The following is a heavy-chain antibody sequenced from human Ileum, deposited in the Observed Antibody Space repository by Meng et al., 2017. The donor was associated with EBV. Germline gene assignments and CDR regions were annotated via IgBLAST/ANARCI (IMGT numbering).Heavy chain of an antibody. Sequence: EVQLVGSGGGLVTPGDSLRLSCAASGFTFTNAHMTWVRQAPGKGLEWVGRIKRTTDGGTTDYAAPVKGRFTTSRDDSKNTLYLQMNSLKTEDTAVYYCTDVGGDMIWGQGTLVTVSS. CDR2: IKRTTDGGTT. V-gene: IGHV3-15*01. D-gene: IGHD3-16*01. J-gene: IGHJ4*02. CDR1: GFTFTNAH. CDR3: TDVGGDMI.